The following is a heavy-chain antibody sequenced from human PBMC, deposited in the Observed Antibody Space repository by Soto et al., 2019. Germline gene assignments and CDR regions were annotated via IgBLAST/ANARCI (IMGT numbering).Heavy chain of an antibody. Sequence: QVQLQQWGAGLLKPSETLSLTCAVYGGSFSGYYWSWIRQPPGKGLEWIGEINHSGSTNYNPSLKSPVTISVDTSKNQFSLKLSSVTAADTAVYYCARGRFRGLRFLEWLLGYFDYWGQGTLVTVSS. CDR3: ARGRFRGLRFLEWLLGYFDY. J-gene: IGHJ4*02. CDR1: GGSFSGYY. D-gene: IGHD3-3*01. CDR2: INHSGST. V-gene: IGHV4-34*01.